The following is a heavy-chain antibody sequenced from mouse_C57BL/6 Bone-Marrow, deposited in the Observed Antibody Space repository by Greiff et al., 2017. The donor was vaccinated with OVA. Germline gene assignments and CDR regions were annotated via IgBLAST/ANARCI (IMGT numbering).Heavy chain of an antibody. CDR2: INPYNGGT. V-gene: IGHV1-19*01. Sequence: EVQRVESGPVLVKPGASVKMSCKASGYTFTDYYMNWVKQSHGKSLEWIGVINPYNGGTSYNQKFKGKATLTVDKSSSTAYMELNSLTSEDSAVYYCARYYYGRAWFAYWGQGTLVTVSA. CDR1: GYTFTDYY. J-gene: IGHJ3*01. D-gene: IGHD1-1*01. CDR3: ARYYYGRAWFAY.